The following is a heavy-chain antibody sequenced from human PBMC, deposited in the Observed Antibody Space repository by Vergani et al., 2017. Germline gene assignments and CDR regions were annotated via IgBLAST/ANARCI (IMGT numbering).Heavy chain of an antibody. Sequence: QVQLQESGPGVVKPSQTLSLTCAVSGGSISSGDHCWTWLRQRPGKGLVWIGYTFYSGTTYDNPSLRSRLTISVDTAQNQFYLKLRSVTAADTAVYYCARVDTQVPATYRFYDMDVWGKGTTVVVSS. CDR3: ARVDTQVPATYRFYDMDV. J-gene: IGHJ6*03. V-gene: IGHV4-31*11. CDR1: GGSISSGDHC. CDR2: TFYSGTT. D-gene: IGHD6-25*01.